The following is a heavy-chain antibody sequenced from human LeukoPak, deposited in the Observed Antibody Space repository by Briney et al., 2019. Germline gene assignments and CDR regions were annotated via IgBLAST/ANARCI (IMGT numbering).Heavy chain of an antibody. CDR1: GASISSYY. CDR3: ARARLGDFSFDY. CDR2: IHYSGNT. Sequence: PSETLSLTCTVSGASISSYYWTWIRQPPGKGLEWVGYIHYSGNTNNNPSLKSRVTVSVDTSKNQFSLKLSSVTAADTAVYYCARARLGDFSFDYWGQGTLVTVSS. J-gene: IGHJ4*02. D-gene: IGHD2-21*02. V-gene: IGHV4-59*01.